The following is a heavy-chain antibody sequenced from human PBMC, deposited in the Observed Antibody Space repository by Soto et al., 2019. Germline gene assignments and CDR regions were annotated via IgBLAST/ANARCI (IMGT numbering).Heavy chain of an antibody. V-gene: IGHV3-30*18. CDR2: ISYDGSNK. D-gene: IGHD6-13*01. Sequence: GGSLRLSCAASGFTFSSYGMHWVRQAPGKGLEWVAVISYDGSNKYYADSVKGRFTISRDNSKNTLYLQMNSLRAEDTAVYYCAKQGYSSSWSHLYYFDYWGQGTLVTVSS. CDR3: AKQGYSSSWSHLYYFDY. J-gene: IGHJ4*02. CDR1: GFTFSSYG.